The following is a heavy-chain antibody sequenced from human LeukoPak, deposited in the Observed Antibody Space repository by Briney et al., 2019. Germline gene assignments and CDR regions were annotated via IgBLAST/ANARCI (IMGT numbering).Heavy chain of an antibody. CDR1: GFAVTTNH. CDR3: SPSRAPGGKTDY. D-gene: IGHD3-16*01. V-gene: IGHV3-53*01. Sequence: GGSLRLSCSGAGFAVTTNHMTWVRQAPGKGLECVSIIYNNGDTFYEDSVRGRFTISRDISTNTVDLLMNSLRPEDTALYYCSPSRAPGGKTDYWGQGTLVTVSS. J-gene: IGHJ4*02. CDR2: IYNNGDT.